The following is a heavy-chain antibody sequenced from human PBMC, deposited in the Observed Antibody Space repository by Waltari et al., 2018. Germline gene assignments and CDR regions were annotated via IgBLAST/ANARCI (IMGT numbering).Heavy chain of an antibody. D-gene: IGHD6-19*01. V-gene: IGHV3-9*01. J-gene: IGHJ4*02. CDR2: IGLNSGSI. CDR1: GFTFDDYA. CDR3: AKSHFSVAGGFDY. Sequence: EVQLVESGGGLVQPGRSLRLSCAASGFTFDDYAMHWVRQAPGKGLDGVSCIGLNSGSIGYADSVKGRFTISRDNAKNSLYLQMNSLRAEDTALYYCAKSHFSVAGGFDYWGQVTLVTVSS.